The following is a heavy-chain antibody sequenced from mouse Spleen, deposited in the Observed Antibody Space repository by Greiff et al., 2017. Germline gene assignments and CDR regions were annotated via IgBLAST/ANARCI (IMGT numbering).Heavy chain of an antibody. CDR2: IDPSDSYT. D-gene: IGHD1-2*01. V-gene: IGHV1-69*01. Sequence: VQLQQPGAELVMPGASVKLSCKASGYTFTSYWMHWVKQRPGQGLEWIGEIDPSDSYTNYNQKFKGKATLTVDKSSSTAYMQLSSLTSEDSAVYYCARRYYGYHYFDYWGQGTTLTVSS. J-gene: IGHJ2*01. CDR3: ARRYYGYHYFDY. CDR1: GYTFTSYW.